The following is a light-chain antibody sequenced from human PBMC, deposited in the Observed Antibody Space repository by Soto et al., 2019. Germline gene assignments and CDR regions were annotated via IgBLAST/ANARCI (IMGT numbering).Light chain of an antibody. V-gene: IGKV3-20*01. J-gene: IGKJ1*01. Sequence: ESVLTQSPGTLSLSPGERATLSCRASQTVSSNFLAWYQQKPGQAPRLLIYGASSRATGIPDKFTGSGSGTDFTLTISRLEPDDFATYYCQQYNSYSWTFGQGTKVDIK. CDR2: GAS. CDR3: QQYNSYSWT. CDR1: QTVSSNF.